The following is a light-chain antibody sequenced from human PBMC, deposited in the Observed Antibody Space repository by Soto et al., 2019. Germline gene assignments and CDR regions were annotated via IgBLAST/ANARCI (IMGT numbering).Light chain of an antibody. J-gene: IGLJ2*01. CDR2: DTS. Sequence: QAVVTQEPSLTVSPGGTVTLTCGSSTGAVTSGHYPYWFQQKPGQAPRTLIYDTSNKHSWTPARFSGSLLGGKAALTPSGAQPEDEAEYYCLLSYSGARLVVFGGGTKLTVL. V-gene: IGLV7-46*01. CDR1: TGAVTSGHY. CDR3: LLSYSGARLVV.